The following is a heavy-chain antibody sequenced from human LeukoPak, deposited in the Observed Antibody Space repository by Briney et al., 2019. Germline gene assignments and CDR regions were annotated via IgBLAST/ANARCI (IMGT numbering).Heavy chain of an antibody. J-gene: IGHJ6*02. CDR3: ARQMVRGVIIENYYGMDV. V-gene: IGHV5-51*01. Sequence: GESLKISCQVSGSSFTNYWIGWVRQTPERGLEWMGIIFLGDSDTRYSPSFQGQVTISADKSISTAYLQWSSLKASDTAMYYCARQMVRGVIIENYYGMDVWGQGTTVTVSS. CDR2: IFLGDSDT. D-gene: IGHD3-10*01. CDR1: GSSFTNYW.